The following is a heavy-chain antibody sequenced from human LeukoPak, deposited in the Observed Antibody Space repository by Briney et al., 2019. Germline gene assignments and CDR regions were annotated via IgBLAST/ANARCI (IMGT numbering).Heavy chain of an antibody. CDR3: ARANYYYDSSGYSDY. Sequence: ASVKVSCKASGYTFTSYGISWVRQAPRQGLEWMGWISAYNGNTNYAQKLQGRVTMTTDTSTSTAYMELRSLRSDDTAVYYCARANYYYDSSGYSDYWGQGTLVTVSS. J-gene: IGHJ4*02. V-gene: IGHV1-18*01. D-gene: IGHD3-22*01. CDR2: ISAYNGNT. CDR1: GYTFTSYG.